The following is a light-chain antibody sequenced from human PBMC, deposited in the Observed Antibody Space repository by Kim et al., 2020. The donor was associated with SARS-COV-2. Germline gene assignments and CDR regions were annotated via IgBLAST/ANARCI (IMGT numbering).Light chain of an antibody. J-gene: IGKJ4*01. Sequence: GERVTPSCRDSQGVSSSYLTWDQQKPGQAPGLLIYGASTRATGIPARFSGSGSGTDFTPTISSLQPEDFAVYYCQQDYNLPVTFGGGTKVDIK. V-gene: IGKV3D-7*01. CDR3: QQDYNLPVT. CDR1: QGVSSSY. CDR2: GAS.